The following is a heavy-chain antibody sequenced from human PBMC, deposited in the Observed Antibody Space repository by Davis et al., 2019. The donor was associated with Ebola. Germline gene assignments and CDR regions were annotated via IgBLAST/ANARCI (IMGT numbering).Heavy chain of an antibody. Sequence: SETLSLTCAVYGGSFSGYYWSWIRQPPGKGLEWIGYIYYSGSTNYNPSLKSRVTISVDTSKNQFSLRLSSVTAADTAVYYCARGLYYYDSSAIIGFDYWGQGTLVTVSS. CDR1: GGSFSGYY. J-gene: IGHJ4*02. V-gene: IGHV4-59*01. D-gene: IGHD3-22*01. CDR2: IYYSGST. CDR3: ARGLYYYDSSAIIGFDY.